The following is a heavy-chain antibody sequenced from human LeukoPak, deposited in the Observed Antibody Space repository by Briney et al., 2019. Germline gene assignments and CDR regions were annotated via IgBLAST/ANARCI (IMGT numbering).Heavy chain of an antibody. J-gene: IGHJ4*02. D-gene: IGHD1-26*01. V-gene: IGHV1-69*01. Sequence: ASVKVSCKASGGTFSSYAISWARQAPGQGLEWMGGIIPIFGTANYAQKFQGRVTITADESTSTAYMELSSLRSEDTAVYYCAPLSIVGATKDYWGQGTLVTVSS. CDR3: APLSIVGATKDY. CDR1: GGTFSSYA. CDR2: IIPIFGTA.